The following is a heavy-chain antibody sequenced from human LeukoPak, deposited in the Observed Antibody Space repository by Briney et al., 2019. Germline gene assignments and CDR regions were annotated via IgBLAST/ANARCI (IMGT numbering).Heavy chain of an antibody. CDR2: IYTSGST. D-gene: IGHD6-13*01. V-gene: IGHV4-4*07. J-gene: IGHJ4*02. CDR1: GGSISSYY. Sequence: SETLSLTCTVSGGSISSYYWSWIRQPAGKGLEWIGRIYTSGSTNYNPSLKSRVTMSVDTSKNQFSLKLSSVTAADTAVYYCARARLIKGAAMYFDYWGQGTLVTVSS. CDR3: ARARLIKGAAMYFDY.